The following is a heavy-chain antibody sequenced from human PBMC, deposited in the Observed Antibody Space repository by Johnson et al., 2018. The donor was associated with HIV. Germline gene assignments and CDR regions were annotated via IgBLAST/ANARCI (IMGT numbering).Heavy chain of an antibody. CDR3: AKDSGNYGDNVFDI. CDR1: GFTFSKYA. V-gene: IGHV3-23*04. D-gene: IGHD3-10*01. J-gene: IGHJ3*02. CDR2: ISGSGMRA. Sequence: VQLVESGGGVVQPGRSLKLSYEASGFTFSKYAMSWVRQAPGKGLVWVSAISGSGMRAYYGDSVKGQFTISRDNSKNTLYLQMKNLTAEDTAIYFCAKDSGNYGDNVFDIWGQGTTVTVSS.